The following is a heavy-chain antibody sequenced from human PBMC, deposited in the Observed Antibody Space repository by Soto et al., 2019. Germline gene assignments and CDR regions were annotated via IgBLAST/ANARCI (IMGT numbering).Heavy chain of an antibody. Sequence: SETLSLSCTVSGGSSSGSSDCRGWIRQTPGKGLEWIGYIYYSGSTYYNPSLKSRVTISVDTSKNQFSLNLSSVTAADTAVYYCARGGEYSSGWYRYYYYGMDVWGQGTTVTVSS. CDR2: IYYSGST. CDR3: ARGGEYSSGWYRYYYYGMDV. J-gene: IGHJ6*02. CDR1: GGSSSGSSDC. V-gene: IGHV4-39*07. D-gene: IGHD6-19*01.